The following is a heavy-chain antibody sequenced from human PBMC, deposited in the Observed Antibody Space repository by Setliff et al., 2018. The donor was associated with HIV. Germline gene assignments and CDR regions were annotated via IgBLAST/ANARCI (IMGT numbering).Heavy chain of an antibody. V-gene: IGHV4-4*07. Sequence: SETLSLTCTVSGGSISSYYWSWIRQPAGKGLEWIGRIYTTGITNYNPSLKSRVTISVDTSKNHFSLKLSSVTAADTAVYYCARRAANGLFDYWGQGTLVTVS. J-gene: IGHJ4*02. CDR1: GGSISSYY. D-gene: IGHD2-15*01. CDR3: ARRAANGLFDY. CDR2: IYTTGIT.